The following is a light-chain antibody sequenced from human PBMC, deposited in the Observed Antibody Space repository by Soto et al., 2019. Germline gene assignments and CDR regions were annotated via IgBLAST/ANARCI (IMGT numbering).Light chain of an antibody. CDR2: GNS. CDR3: AVWDDSLSGVV. Sequence: QAVVTQPPSASGTLGQRVTLSCSGSSSNIGFNAVNWYQQLPGTAPKLVMHGNSQRPSGVPDRFSGSKSGTSASLAISGLRTEDEAQYYCAVWDDSLSGVVFGGGTKLTVL. V-gene: IGLV1-47*02. CDR1: SSNIGFNA. J-gene: IGLJ3*02.